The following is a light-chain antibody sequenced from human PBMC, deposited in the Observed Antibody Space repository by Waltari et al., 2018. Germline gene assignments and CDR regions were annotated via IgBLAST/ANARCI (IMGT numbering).Light chain of an antibody. V-gene: IGKV2-30*01. Sequence: DVVLTQSPLSLPVTLGQPASISCRSSESLVYRDGNTYLDWFQQGPGQSPRRLIYKVSNRDYGVPDRFSGSGSGTIFKRGISRVEAEDVWVYYCMQGKDGPRTFGQGTKVEIK. CDR3: MQGKDGPRT. CDR1: ESLVYRDGNTY. CDR2: KVS. J-gene: IGKJ1*01.